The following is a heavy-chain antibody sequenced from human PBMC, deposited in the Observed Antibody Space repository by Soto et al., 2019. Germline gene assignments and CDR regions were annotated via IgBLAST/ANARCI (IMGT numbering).Heavy chain of an antibody. V-gene: IGHV3-21*01. J-gene: IGHJ4*02. CDR3: ASRDVGSGSYYPYYFDY. Sequence: EVQLVESGGGLVKPGGSLRLSCAASGFTFSSYSMNWVRRAPGKGLEWVSSISSSSSYIYYADSVKGRFTISRDNAKNSLYLQMNSLRAEDTAVYYCASRDVGSGSYYPYYFDYWGQGTLVTVSS. CDR1: GFTFSSYS. D-gene: IGHD3-10*01. CDR2: ISSSSSYI.